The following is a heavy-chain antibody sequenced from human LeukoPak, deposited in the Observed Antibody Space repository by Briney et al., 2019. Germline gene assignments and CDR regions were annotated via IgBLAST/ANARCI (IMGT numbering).Heavy chain of an antibody. CDR1: GGSISSYY. CDR3: ARGDYGDYVTN. V-gene: IGHV4-59*01. D-gene: IGHD4-17*01. J-gene: IGHJ4*02. CDR2: IYYSGST. Sequence: SETLSLTCTVSGGSISSYYWSWSRQPPGKGLEWIGYIYYSGSTNYNPSLKSRVTISVDTSKNQFSLKLSSVTAADTAVYYCARGDYGDYVTNWGQGTLVTVSS.